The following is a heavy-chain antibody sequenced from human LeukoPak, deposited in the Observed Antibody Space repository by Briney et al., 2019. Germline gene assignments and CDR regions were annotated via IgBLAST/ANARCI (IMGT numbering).Heavy chain of an antibody. CDR1: GFTFSSYS. V-gene: IGHV3-21*06. Sequence: PGGSLRLSCAASGFTFSSYSMNWVRQAPGKGLEWVSSISGRSADIYYADSVKGRFTISRDNAKNSVFLQMNNLRVEDTAIYYCARRGYHDSSGYDYWGQGTPVTVSS. J-gene: IGHJ4*02. CDR2: ISGRSADI. D-gene: IGHD3-22*01. CDR3: ARRGYHDSSGYDY.